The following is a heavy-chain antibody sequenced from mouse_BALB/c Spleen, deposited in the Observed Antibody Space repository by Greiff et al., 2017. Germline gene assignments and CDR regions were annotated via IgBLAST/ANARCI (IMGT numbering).Heavy chain of an antibody. J-gene: IGHJ4*01. V-gene: IGHV14-3*02. D-gene: IGHD2-10*01. CDR1: GFNIKDTY. CDR3: ASPLLGGDAMDY. CDR2: IDPANGNT. Sequence: EVQVVESGAELVKPGASVKLSCTASGFNIKDTYMHWVKQRPEQGLEWIGRIDPANGNTKYDPKFQGKATITADTSSNTAYLQLSSLTSEDTAVYYCASPLLGGDAMDYWGQGTSVTVSS.